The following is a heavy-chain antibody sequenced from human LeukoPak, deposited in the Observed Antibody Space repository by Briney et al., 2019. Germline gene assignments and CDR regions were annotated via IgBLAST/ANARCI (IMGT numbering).Heavy chain of an antibody. Sequence: GGSLRLSCAASGFIFTDYAMSWVRQTPGKGLEWVSGIGADDLGTYYADSVKGRFTISRDISRTTLYLQMNSVRAEDTAVYYCAKEAHQVGRPLFDYWGQGTPVTVSS. CDR2: IGADDLGT. J-gene: IGHJ4*02. CDR1: GFIFTDYA. V-gene: IGHV3-23*01. CDR3: AKEAHQVGRPLFDY.